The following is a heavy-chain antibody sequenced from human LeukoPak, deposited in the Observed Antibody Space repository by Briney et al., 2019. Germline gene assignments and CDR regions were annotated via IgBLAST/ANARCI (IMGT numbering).Heavy chain of an antibody. CDR2: IYYTGIT. CDR3: ARSYYYDSSGYLFDAFDI. D-gene: IGHD3-22*01. J-gene: IGHJ3*02. V-gene: IGHV4-59*01. CDR1: SGSISNYY. Sequence: SETLSLTCTISSGSISNYYWSWIRQPPGKGLEWIGYIYYTGITKYNPSLKSRVTISVDTSKNQFSLKLSSVTAADTAVYYCARSYYYDSSGYLFDAFDIWGQGTMVTVSS.